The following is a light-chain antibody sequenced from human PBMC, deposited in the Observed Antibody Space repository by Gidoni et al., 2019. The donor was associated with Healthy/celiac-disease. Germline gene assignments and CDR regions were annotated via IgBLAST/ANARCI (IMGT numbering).Light chain of an antibody. CDR3: QQRSNWPPLT. V-gene: IGKV3-11*01. Sequence: EIVLTQSPTTLSWSPGERATLSCRASQSVSSYLAWYQQKPGQAPRLLIYDASNRATGIPARFSGSGSGTDFTLTISSLEPEDFAVYYCQQRSNWPPLTFXGXTKVEIK. CDR1: QSVSSY. CDR2: DAS. J-gene: IGKJ4*01.